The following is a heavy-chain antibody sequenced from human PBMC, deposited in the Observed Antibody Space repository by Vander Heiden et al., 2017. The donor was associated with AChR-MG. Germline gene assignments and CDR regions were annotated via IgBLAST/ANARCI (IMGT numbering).Heavy chain of an antibody. Sequence: QVQLVQSGAEVKKPGASVKVSCKASGYTFTGYYMHWGGQAPGQGLEWMGWINPNSGGTNYAQKFQGWVTMTRETSISTAYMELSRLRSDDTAVYYCARGGPLVDTAMGSYYYYYGMDVWGQGTTVTVSS. CDR1: GYTFTGYY. D-gene: IGHD5-18*01. CDR2: INPNSGGT. CDR3: ARGGPLVDTAMGSYYYYYGMDV. V-gene: IGHV1-2*04. J-gene: IGHJ6*02.